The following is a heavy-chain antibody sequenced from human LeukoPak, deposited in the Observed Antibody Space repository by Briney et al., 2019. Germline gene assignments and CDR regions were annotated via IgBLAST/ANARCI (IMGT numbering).Heavy chain of an antibody. Sequence: GGSLRLSCAASGLTFRSYAMSWVRQAPGTGLEWVSAISGSGHSTYYADSVKGRFTISRDNSKNTVYLEMNSLRAEDTAKYYCAKDATKGWDYYDSSIYYWDYWGQGTLVTVSS. J-gene: IGHJ4*02. V-gene: IGHV3-23*01. CDR2: ISGSGHST. CDR3: AKDATKGWDYYDSSIYYWDY. D-gene: IGHD3-22*01. CDR1: GLTFRSYA.